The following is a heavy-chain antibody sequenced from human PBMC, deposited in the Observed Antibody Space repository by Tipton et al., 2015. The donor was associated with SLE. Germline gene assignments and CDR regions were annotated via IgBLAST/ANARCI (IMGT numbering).Heavy chain of an antibody. D-gene: IGHD1-26*01. CDR2: IYTSAST. CDR3: ARGGGSYYDY. CDR1: GGSISGYY. V-gene: IGHV4-4*07. J-gene: IGHJ4*02. Sequence: LRLSCTVSGGSISGYYWSWVRQPAGKGLEWIGRIYTSASTIYNPSLKSRVTLSSDTPKNQFSLRVRSVTAADTAVYYCARGGGSYYDYRGQGTLVTVSS.